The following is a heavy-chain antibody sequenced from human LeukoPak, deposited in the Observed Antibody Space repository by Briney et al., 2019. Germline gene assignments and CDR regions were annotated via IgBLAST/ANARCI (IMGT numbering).Heavy chain of an antibody. Sequence: QAGGSLRLSCAASGFTFSSYGMSWVRQAPGKGLEWVSAILVDGVSTYYADSVRGRFTISRDNSQKTLYLQMSGLRGEDTALYYCAKDLSAGVRGVFDYWGQGVLVTVSS. V-gene: IGHV3-23*01. J-gene: IGHJ4*02. CDR1: GFTFSSYG. CDR2: ILVDGVST. D-gene: IGHD3-10*01. CDR3: AKDLSAGVRGVFDY.